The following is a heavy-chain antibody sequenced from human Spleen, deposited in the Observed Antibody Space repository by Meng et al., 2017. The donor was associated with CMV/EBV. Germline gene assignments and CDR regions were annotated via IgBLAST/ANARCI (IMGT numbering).Heavy chain of an antibody. Sequence: GESLKISCAASGFTFRTYAMHWVRQAPGKGLDWVAVTSYDGTYTYYADSVKGRFTISRDDSKNTLYLQMNSLRAEDTAVYYCARLSSSSRPNFDYWGQGTLVTVS. CDR2: TSYDGTYT. J-gene: IGHJ4*02. CDR1: GFTFRTYA. CDR3: ARLSSSSRPNFDY. D-gene: IGHD6-6*01. V-gene: IGHV3-30-3*01.